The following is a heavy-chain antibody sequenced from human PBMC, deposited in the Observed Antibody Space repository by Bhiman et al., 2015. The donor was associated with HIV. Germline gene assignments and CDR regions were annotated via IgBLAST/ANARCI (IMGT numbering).Heavy chain of an antibody. J-gene: IGHJ4*02. CDR2: ISGGSSYI. Sequence: VQLVESGGGLVKPGGSLRLSCAASGFAFSSYTMNWVRQAPGKGLEWVSSISGGSSYIYYADSVKGRFTISRDNAKNALYLQMNSLRAEDTAVYYCSRDPTTVTAAEYEYFFDYWGQGTLVTVSS. CDR3: SRDPTTVTAAEYEYFFDY. CDR1: GFAFSSYT. V-gene: IGHV3-21*03. D-gene: IGHD4-17*01.